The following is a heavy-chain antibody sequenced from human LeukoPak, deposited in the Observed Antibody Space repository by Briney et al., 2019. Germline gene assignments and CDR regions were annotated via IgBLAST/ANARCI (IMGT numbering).Heavy chain of an antibody. CDR3: ARDGGYSYGLDS. CDR2: IYYSGNT. V-gene: IGHV4-31*03. D-gene: IGHD5-18*01. J-gene: IGHJ4*02. CDR1: GGSISSGGYY. Sequence: SETLSLTCTVTGGSISSGGYYWRWIRQHPGKGLEWIVHIYYSGNTYYNPSLKSRVTISVGTSENHFSLKLSSVTAADTAVYYCARDGGYSYGLDSWGQGTLVTVSS.